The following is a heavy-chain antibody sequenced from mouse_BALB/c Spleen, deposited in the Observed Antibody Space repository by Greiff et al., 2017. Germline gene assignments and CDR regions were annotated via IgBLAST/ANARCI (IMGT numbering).Heavy chain of an antibody. CDR2: IWTGGGT. J-gene: IGHJ2*01. D-gene: IGHD1-1*01. CDR3: VRVYYYGSSYYFDY. V-gene: IGHV2-9-2*01. Sequence: QVQLQQSGPGLVAPSQSLSITCTVSGFSLTSYDISWIRQPPGKGLEWLGVIWTGGGTNYNSAFMSRLSISKDNSKSQVFLKMNSLQTDDTAIYYCVRVYYYGSSYYFDYWGQGTTLTVSS. CDR1: GFSLTSYD.